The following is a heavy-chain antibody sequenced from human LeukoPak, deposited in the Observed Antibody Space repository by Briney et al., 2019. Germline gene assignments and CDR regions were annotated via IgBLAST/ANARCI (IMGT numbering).Heavy chain of an antibody. CDR3: ARARLTGYNLNWFDP. CDR1: GGSISSYY. CDR2: IYYSGST. V-gene: IGHV4-59*01. D-gene: IGHD3-9*01. Sequence: SEPLSLTCTVSGGSISSYYWSWIRQPPGKGLEWIGYIYYSGSTNYNPSLKSRVTISVDTSKNQFSLKLSSVTAADTAVYYCARARLTGYNLNWFDPGGQGTLVTVSS. J-gene: IGHJ5*02.